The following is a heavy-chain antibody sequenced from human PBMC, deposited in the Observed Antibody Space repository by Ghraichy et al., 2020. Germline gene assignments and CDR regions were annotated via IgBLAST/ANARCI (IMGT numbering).Heavy chain of an antibody. CDR2: MFSGGGT. CDR1: GFSVSVNY. V-gene: IGHV3-53*05. CDR3: SRGRVLCAGGDNYCPYHYYYGMDV. D-gene: IGHD3-10*01. Sequence: GGSLRLSCAASGFSVSVNYMAWVRQAPGKGLEWVSIMFSGGGTYYADSVKGRFNISRDNFRNTVFLQMSSLRTEDTAVYYCSRGRVLCAGGDNYCPYHYYYGMDVWGQGATVTVTS. J-gene: IGHJ6*02.